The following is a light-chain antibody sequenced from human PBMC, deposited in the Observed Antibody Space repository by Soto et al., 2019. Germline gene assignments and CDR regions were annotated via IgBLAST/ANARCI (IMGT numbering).Light chain of an antibody. CDR3: SSYAGSNTLGV. CDR1: NGYVGHYHS. CDR2: EVS. V-gene: IGLV2-8*01. J-gene: IGLJ1*01. Sequence: QSVLTQPPPASGSPGQSVTISCTGTNGYVGHYHSVYWYQQSPGKAPKLMIYEVSKRPSGVPDRFSGSKSGNTASLTVSGLQADDEADYYCSSYAGSNTLGVFGTGTRVTVL.